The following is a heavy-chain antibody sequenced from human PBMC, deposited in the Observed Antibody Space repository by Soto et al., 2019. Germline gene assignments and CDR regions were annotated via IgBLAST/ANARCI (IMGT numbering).Heavy chain of an antibody. CDR2: IYPGDSDT. CDR1: GYSFTSSW. Sequence: PGGSLKISCKGSGYSFTSSWIGWVRQMPGKGLEWMGIIYPGDSDTRYSPSFQGQVTISVDKSISTAYLQWSSLKASDTAMYYCARASVNRLDVWGQGTTVTVSS. D-gene: IGHD2-8*01. V-gene: IGHV5-51*01. J-gene: IGHJ6*02. CDR3: ARASVNRLDV.